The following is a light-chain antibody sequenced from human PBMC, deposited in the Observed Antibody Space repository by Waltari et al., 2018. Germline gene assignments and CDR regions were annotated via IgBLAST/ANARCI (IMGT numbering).Light chain of an antibody. CDR1: TSDAGVYNL. CDR3: SSYARSDNSVL. J-gene: IGLJ2*01. CDR2: EGT. Sequence: QSALTQPTSVSGSPGQSITISCTGSTSDAGVYNLVSWYRQFPNKAPQLIIYEGTRRPSGVSSRFSASKSGNTASLTISGLRAEDEALYFCSSYARSDNSVLFGGGTQLSVL. V-gene: IGLV2-23*01.